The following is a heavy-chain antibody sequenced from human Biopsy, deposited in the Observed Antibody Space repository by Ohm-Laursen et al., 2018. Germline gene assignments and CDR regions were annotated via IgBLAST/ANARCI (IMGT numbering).Heavy chain of an antibody. Sequence: GTLSLTCAVSDGPINSYYWNWIRQPPGKRLEWIGNIYYSGSTTFNPSLKSRVTISVDTSKNQFSLKLSSVTAADTAVYFCARGSSYGYDFDYWGQGTLVAVSS. CDR2: IYYSGST. CDR1: DGPINSYY. D-gene: IGHD5-18*01. J-gene: IGHJ4*02. V-gene: IGHV4-59*01. CDR3: ARGSSYGYDFDY.